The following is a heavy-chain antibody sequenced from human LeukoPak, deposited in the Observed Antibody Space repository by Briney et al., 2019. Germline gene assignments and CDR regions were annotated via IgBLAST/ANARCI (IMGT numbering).Heavy chain of an antibody. V-gene: IGHV4-38-2*02. CDR1: GYSISSSYY. J-gene: IGHJ3*02. CDR3: ARGQAKGLDAFDI. CDR2: IYHSGST. D-gene: IGHD1-26*01. Sequence: SETLSLTCTVSGYSISSSYYWGWIRQPPGKGLEWIGSIYHSGSTNYNPSLKSRVTISVDTSKNQFSLKLSSVTAADTAVYYCARGQAKGLDAFDIWGQGTMVTVSS.